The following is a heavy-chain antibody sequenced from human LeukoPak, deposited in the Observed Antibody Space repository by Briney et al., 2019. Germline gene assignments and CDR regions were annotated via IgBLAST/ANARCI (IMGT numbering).Heavy chain of an antibody. V-gene: IGHV1-18*01. CDR1: GYTFTSYG. Sequence: ASVKVSCRASGYTFTSYGISWVRQAPGQGLEWMGWISAYNGNTNYAQKLQGRVTMTTDTSTSTAYMELRSLRSDDTAVYYCARESRGTTVTTRYYYGMDVWGQGTTVTVSS. CDR2: ISAYNGNT. D-gene: IGHD4-17*01. J-gene: IGHJ6*02. CDR3: ARESRGTTVTTRYYYGMDV.